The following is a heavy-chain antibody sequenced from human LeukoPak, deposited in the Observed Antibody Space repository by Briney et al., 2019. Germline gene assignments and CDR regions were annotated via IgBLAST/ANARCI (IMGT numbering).Heavy chain of an antibody. D-gene: IGHD3-10*01. CDR2: ISGDGGST. CDR1: GFTLDDYA. V-gene: IGHV3-43*02. J-gene: IGHJ4*02. CDR3: AKGRLLWFGEFLLDY. Sequence: GGSLRLSCAASGFTLDDYAMHWVRQAPGKGLEWVSLISGDGGSTYYADSVKGRFTISRDNSKNSLYLQMNSLRTEDTALYYCAKGRLLWFGEFLLDYWGRGTLVTVSS.